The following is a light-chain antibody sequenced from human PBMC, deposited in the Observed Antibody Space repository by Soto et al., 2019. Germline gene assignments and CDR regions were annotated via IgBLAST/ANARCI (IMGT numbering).Light chain of an antibody. Sequence: QSALTQPTSVSGSPGQSVTISCTGTSSDVGYYNRVSWYQQPPGTAPKLMIYEVTNRPSGVPDRFSASKSGNTASLTISGLQAEDEADYYCSSLTTSSTYVFGTGTKLTVL. J-gene: IGLJ1*01. CDR1: SSDVGYYNR. CDR2: EVT. CDR3: SSLTTSSTYV. V-gene: IGLV2-18*02.